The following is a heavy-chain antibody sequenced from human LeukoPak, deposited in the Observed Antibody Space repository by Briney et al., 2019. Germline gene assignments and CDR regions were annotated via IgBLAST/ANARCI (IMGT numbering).Heavy chain of an antibody. CDR3: ARCETVLLWFGELSDPRWFDP. J-gene: IGHJ5*02. CDR2: ISAYNGNT. Sequence: GASVKVSCKASGYTFTSYGISWVRQAPGQGLGWMGWISAYNGNTNYAQKLQGRVTMTTDTSTSTAYMELRSLRSDDTAVYYCARCETVLLWFGELSDPRWFDPWGQGTLVTVSS. D-gene: IGHD3-10*01. CDR1: GYTFTSYG. V-gene: IGHV1-18*01.